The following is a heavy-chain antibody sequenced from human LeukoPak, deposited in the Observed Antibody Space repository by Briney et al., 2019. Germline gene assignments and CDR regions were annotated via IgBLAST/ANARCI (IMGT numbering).Heavy chain of an antibody. CDR2: ISGSGGST. Sequence: GGSLRLSCAASGFTFSSYAMSWVRQAPGKGLEWVSAISGSGGSTYYADSVKGRFTISRDNSKNTLYLQMNSLRAEDTAVYYCAKGVYGSGSCSPFDYWGQGTLVTVSS. CDR3: AKGVYGSGSCSPFDY. D-gene: IGHD3-10*01. CDR1: GFTFSSYA. J-gene: IGHJ4*02. V-gene: IGHV3-23*01.